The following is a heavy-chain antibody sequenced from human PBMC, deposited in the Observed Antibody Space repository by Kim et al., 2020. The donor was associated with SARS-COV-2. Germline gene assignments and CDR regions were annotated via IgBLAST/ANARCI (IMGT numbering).Heavy chain of an antibody. D-gene: IGHD2-15*01. CDR2: IKEDGSAK. CDR3: ARDRGYCSGGSCYCIFDD. Sequence: GGSLRLSCAASGVSFNTYWMGWVRQAPGKGLEWVAHIKEDGSAKYHVDSVEGRFTISRDNAKNSLYLQMNSLRAEDTAMYYCARDRGYCSGGSCYCIFDDWGQRNPVTVSS. J-gene: IGHJ4*02. V-gene: IGHV3-7*03. CDR1: GVSFNTYW.